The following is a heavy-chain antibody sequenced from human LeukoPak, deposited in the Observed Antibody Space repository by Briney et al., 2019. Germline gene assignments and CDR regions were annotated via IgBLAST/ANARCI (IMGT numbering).Heavy chain of an antibody. J-gene: IGHJ6*02. CDR1: GGTFISYA. Sequence: ASVKVSCKASGGTFISYAISWVRQAPGQGLEWMGGIIPIFGTANYAQKFQGRVTITADESTSTAYMELSSLRSEDTAVYYCARVYPGDDFWSGYYIRNQNYYYYGMDVWGQGTTVTVSS. V-gene: IGHV1-69*13. CDR3: ARVYPGDDFWSGYYIRNQNYYYYGMDV. CDR2: IIPIFGTA. D-gene: IGHD3-3*01.